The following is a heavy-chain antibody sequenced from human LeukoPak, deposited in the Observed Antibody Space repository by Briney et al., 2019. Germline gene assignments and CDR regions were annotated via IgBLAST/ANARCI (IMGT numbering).Heavy chain of an antibody. V-gene: IGHV4-59*01. CDR1: GGSISSYY. CDR3: ARAKLSSSWLPDY. D-gene: IGHD6-13*01. J-gene: IGHJ4*02. CDR2: IYYSGST. Sequence: PSETLSLTRTVSGGSISSYYWSWIRQPPGKGLEWIGYIYYSGSTNYNPSLKSRVTISVDTSKNQFSLKLSSVTAADTAVYYCARAKLSSSWLPDYWGQGTLVTVSS.